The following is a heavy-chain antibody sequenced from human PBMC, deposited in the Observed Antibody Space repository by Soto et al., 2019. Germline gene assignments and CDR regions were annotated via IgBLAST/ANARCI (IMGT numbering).Heavy chain of an antibody. CDR2: IYYSGST. Sequence: QVQLRESGPGLVKPSQTLSLTCTVSGGSISGGGYYWSWIRQHPGKGLEWIGYIYYSGSTYYNPSLKSRVTISVDPSKNQFSLKLSSVTAADTAVYYCARFYMVRGVMGAFDIWGQGTMVTVSS. CDR3: ARFYMVRGVMGAFDI. CDR1: GGSISGGGYY. V-gene: IGHV4-31*03. J-gene: IGHJ3*02. D-gene: IGHD3-10*01.